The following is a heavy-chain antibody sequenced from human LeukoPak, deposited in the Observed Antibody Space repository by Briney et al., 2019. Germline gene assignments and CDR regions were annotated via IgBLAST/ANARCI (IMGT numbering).Heavy chain of an antibody. D-gene: IGHD1-26*01. CDR1: GGSISSGDYY. CDR3: ARALHTPGWPYSGSPVRLFDY. V-gene: IGHV4-30-4*08. CDR2: IYYSGST. J-gene: IGHJ4*02. Sequence: SETLSLTCTVSGGSISSGDYYWSWIRQPPGKGLEWIGYIYYSGSTYYNPSLKSRVTISVDTSKNQSSLKLSSVTAADTAVYYCARALHTPGWPYSGSPVRLFDYWGQGTLVTVSS.